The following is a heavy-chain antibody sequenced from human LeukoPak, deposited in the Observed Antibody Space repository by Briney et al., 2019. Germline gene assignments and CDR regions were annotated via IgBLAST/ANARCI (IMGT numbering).Heavy chain of an antibody. Sequence: ASVKVSCKVSGYTLTELSMHWVRQAPGKGLEWMGGFDPEDGETIYAQKFQGRVTMTEDTSTDTAYMELSSLRSEDTAVYYCATHPHIAAAVTDFDYWGQGTLVTVSS. CDR3: ATHPHIAAAVTDFDY. J-gene: IGHJ4*02. CDR1: GYTLTELS. D-gene: IGHD6-13*01. V-gene: IGHV1-24*01. CDR2: FDPEDGET.